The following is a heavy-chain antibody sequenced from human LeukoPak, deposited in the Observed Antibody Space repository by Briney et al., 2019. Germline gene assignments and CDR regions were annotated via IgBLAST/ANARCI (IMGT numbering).Heavy chain of an antibody. J-gene: IGHJ6*03. V-gene: IGHV1-8*01. D-gene: IGHD6-19*01. Sequence: ASVKVSCKASGYTFTRYEINWVRQATGQGLEGMGWMNPNSGNTGYAQKFQGRVTMTSNTSISTAYMELSSLRSEDTAVYYCARGKKSSGWYRPHYYYYYMDVWGKGTTVTISS. CDR3: ARGKKSSGWYRPHYYYYYMDV. CDR1: GYTFTRYE. CDR2: MNPNSGNT.